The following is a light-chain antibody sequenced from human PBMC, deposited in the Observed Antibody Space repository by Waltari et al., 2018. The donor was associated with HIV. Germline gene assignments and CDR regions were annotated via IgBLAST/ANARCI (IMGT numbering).Light chain of an antibody. CDR3: QSSDRMSDSWV. J-gene: IGLJ3*02. CDR2: SNN. Sequence: QSALTQPPSVSGAPGQRVAISCTWLSSTNFGTTYDVHWYQHLPGTGPRLLISSNNRRHSGVPERFSSSKSGTSASLAITGLQAEDEADYYCQSSDRMSDSWVFGGGTRLTVL. V-gene: IGLV1-40*01. CDR1: SSTNFGTTYD.